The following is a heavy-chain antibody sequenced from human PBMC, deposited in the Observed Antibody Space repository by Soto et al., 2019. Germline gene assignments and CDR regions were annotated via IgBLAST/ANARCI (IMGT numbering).Heavy chain of an antibody. Sequence: PSETLSLTCAVSGGSISSSNWWSLVRQPPGKGLEWIGEIYHSGSTNYNPSLKSRATISVDKSKNQFSLKLSSVTAADTAVYYCARSDYSSSFGWFDPWGQGTLVTVSS. J-gene: IGHJ5*02. CDR2: IYHSGST. D-gene: IGHD6-13*01. V-gene: IGHV4-4*02. CDR1: GGSISSSNW. CDR3: ARSDYSSSFGWFDP.